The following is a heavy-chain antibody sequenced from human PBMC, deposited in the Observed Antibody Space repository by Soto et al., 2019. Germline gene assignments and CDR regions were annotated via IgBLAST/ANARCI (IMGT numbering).Heavy chain of an antibody. CDR3: AKEGDYGDYEGGAFDI. CDR1: GFTFSSYG. J-gene: IGHJ3*02. V-gene: IGHV3-30*18. D-gene: IGHD4-17*01. CDR2: ISYDGSNK. Sequence: ESGGGVVQPGRSLRLSCAASGFTFSSYGMHWVRQAPGKGLEWVAVISYDGSNKYYADSVKGRFTISRDNSKNTLYLQMNSLRAEDTAVYYCAKEGDYGDYEGGAFDIWGQGTMVTVSS.